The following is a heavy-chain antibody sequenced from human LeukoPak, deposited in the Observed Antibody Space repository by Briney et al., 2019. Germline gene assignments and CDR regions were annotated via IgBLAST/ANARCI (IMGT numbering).Heavy chain of an antibody. CDR3: ATYINWVAGDV. J-gene: IGHJ6*02. V-gene: IGHV3-7*01. Sequence: GGSLRLSCAASGMTYDDYAKHWVREASGKARGCVAAIKDDGSEEYYMDSVKGRFTISRDNAENSLYLQMNSLRDEDTAVYHCATYINWVAGDVWGQGTAVSVSS. CDR1: GMTYDDYA. CDR2: IKDDGSEE. D-gene: IGHD1-14*01.